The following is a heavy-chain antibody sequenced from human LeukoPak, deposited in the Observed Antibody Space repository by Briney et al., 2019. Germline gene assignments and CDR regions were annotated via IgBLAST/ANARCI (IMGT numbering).Heavy chain of an antibody. D-gene: IGHD3-9*01. CDR3: AKDTRRPVLRYFDWLSSGGMDV. CDR1: GFTFSSYA. J-gene: IGHJ6*02. CDR2: ISGSGGST. Sequence: GGSLRLSCAASGFTFSSYAMSWVRQAPGKGLEWVSAISGSGGSTYYADSVKGRFTISRDNSKNTLYLQMNSLRAEDTAVYYRAKDTRRPVLRYFDWLSSGGMDVWGQGTTVTVSS. V-gene: IGHV3-23*01.